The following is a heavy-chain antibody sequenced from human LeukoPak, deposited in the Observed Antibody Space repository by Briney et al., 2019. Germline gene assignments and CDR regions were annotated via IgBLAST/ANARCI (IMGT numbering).Heavy chain of an antibody. CDR3: ATVILGAFDI. CDR2: ISWDGGST. D-gene: IGHD2/OR15-2a*01. V-gene: IGHV3-43D*03. CDR1: GFTFDDYA. Sequence: GGSLRLSCAASGFTFDDYAMHWVRQAPGKGLEWVSLISWDGGSTYYADSVKGRFTISRDNSKNSLYLQMNSLRAEDTALYYCATVILGAFDIWGQGTMVTVSS. J-gene: IGHJ3*02.